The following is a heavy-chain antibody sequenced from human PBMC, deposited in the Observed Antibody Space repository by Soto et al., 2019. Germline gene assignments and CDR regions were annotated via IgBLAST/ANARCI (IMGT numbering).Heavy chain of an antibody. V-gene: IGHV1-3*01. J-gene: IGHJ4*02. CDR1: GYTFTSYA. CDR3: ARLGADGGNSAPFDY. Sequence: GASVKVSCKASGYTFTSYAMHWVRQAPGQRLEWMGWINAGNGNTKYSQKFQGRVTITRDTSASTAYMELSSLRSEDTAVYYCARLGADGGNSAPFDYWGQGTLVTVSS. D-gene: IGHD2-21*02. CDR2: INAGNGNT.